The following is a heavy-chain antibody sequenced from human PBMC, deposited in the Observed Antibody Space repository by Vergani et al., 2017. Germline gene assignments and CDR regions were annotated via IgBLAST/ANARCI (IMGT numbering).Heavy chain of an antibody. V-gene: IGHV3-23*01. CDR3: AKVNVVVPAAIRYFDY. J-gene: IGHJ4*02. Sequence: EVQLLQSEGAVVQPGGSLRLSCVASGFTFSSHAMSWVRQGHGQGLEWVSSIKNTGDSTHYADSVKGRFTISRDNSKNTLYLQMNSLRVEDTAVYYCAKVNVVVPAAIRYFDYWGQGTLVTVSS. D-gene: IGHD2-2*02. CDR1: GFTFSSHA. CDR2: IKNTGDST.